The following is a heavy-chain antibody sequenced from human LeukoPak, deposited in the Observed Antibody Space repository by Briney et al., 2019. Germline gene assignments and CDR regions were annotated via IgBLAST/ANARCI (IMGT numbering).Heavy chain of an antibody. CDR2: IIPIFGTP. V-gene: IGHV1-69*05. Sequence: ASVKVSCKASGGTFRTYSVTWVRQAPGQGLEWMGGIIPIFGTPNYARKFQGRVKVTTDDATGTAYMELSSLMSEDTAIYYCARVDRYHFYLDVWGKGTPVTVSS. CDR1: GGTFRTYS. CDR3: ARVDRYHFYLDV. J-gene: IGHJ6*03.